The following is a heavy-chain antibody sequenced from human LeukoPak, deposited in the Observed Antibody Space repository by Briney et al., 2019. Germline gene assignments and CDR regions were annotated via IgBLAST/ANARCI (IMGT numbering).Heavy chain of an antibody. CDR2: INWNSGSI. J-gene: IGHJ3*02. V-gene: IGHV3-9*01. CDR3: AKDRSSGFRAFDI. CDR1: GFTFDDYA. Sequence: PGGSLRLSCAASGFTFDDYAMHWVRQAPGKGLEWVSGINWNSGSIGYAASVKGRFTISRDNAKNSLYLQMNGLRPEDTALYYCAKDRSSGFRAFDIWGQGSVVTVS. D-gene: IGHD3-22*01.